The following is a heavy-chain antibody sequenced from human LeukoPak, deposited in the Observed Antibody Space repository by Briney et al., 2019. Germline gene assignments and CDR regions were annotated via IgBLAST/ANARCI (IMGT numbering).Heavy chain of an antibody. CDR1: GVSISSGSYY. CDR3: AGGAQYDFYYYYYMDV. CDR2: IYTSGRT. J-gene: IGHJ6*03. Sequence: SETLSLTCTVSGVSISSGSYYWSWIRQPAGKGLEWIGRIYTSGRTNYNPSLKSRVTISVDTTKNQFPLKLSSVTAADTAVYYCAGGAQYDFYYYYYMDVWGKGTTVTVSS. V-gene: IGHV4-61*02.